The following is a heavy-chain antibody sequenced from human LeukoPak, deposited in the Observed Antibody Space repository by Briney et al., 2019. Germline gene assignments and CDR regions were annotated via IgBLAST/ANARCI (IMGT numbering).Heavy chain of an antibody. J-gene: IGHJ4*02. CDR3: ARGRFSYDNTGYSSFYY. CDR1: GFTFKSHG. V-gene: IGHV3-7*01. Sequence: GGSLRLPFAASGFTFKSHGRNGFRQAPGKGRKGLANIKQDGSEDYYMDSVKGRFIISRDNAKNSVYLQMNSLRAEDTAVYYCARGRFSYDNTGYSSFYYWGQGTLVTVSS. CDR2: IKQDGSED. D-gene: IGHD3-22*01.